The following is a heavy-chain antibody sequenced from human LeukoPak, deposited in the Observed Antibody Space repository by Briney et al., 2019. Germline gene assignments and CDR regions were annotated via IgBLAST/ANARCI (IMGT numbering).Heavy chain of an antibody. CDR1: GFTFSSYT. CDR3: ARDRDYGDYYANPPYYYYYMDV. CDR2: ISSSSSYI. Sequence: GGSLRLSCAASGFTFSSYTMNWVRQAPGKGLEWVSSISSSSSYIYYADSVKGRFTISRDNAKNSLYLQMNSLRAEDTAVYYCARDRDYGDYYANPPYYYYYMDVWGKGTTVTVSS. J-gene: IGHJ6*03. D-gene: IGHD4-17*01. V-gene: IGHV3-21*01.